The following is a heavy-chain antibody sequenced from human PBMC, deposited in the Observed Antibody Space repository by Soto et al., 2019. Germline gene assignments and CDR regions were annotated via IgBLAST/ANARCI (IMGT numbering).Heavy chain of an antibody. CDR2: IKSKTDGGTT. Sequence: EVQLVESGGGLVKPGGSLRLSCVASGFTFSTAWMGWVRQAPGKGLEWVGRIKSKTDGGTTDYAAPVKGRFTISRDDSKNTLYLQMDSLKTEDTALYSCTTDGGQVAFGYRGQGTLGTVSS. J-gene: IGHJ4*02. CDR1: GFTFSTAW. V-gene: IGHV3-15*01. D-gene: IGHD3-16*01. CDR3: TTDGGQVAFGY.